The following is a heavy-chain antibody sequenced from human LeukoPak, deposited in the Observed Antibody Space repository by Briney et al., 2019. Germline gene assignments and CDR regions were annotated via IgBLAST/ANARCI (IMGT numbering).Heavy chain of an antibody. D-gene: IGHD3-3*01. CDR1: GGSISSYY. CDR3: ARGRGDFWSGYYGTYYFNY. CDR2: IYYSGST. V-gene: IGHV4-59*01. J-gene: IGHJ4*02. Sequence: SETLSLTCTVSGGSISSYYWSWIRQPPGKGLEWIGYIYYSGSTNYNPSLKSRVTISVDTSKNQFSLKLSSVTAADTAVYYCARGRGDFWSGYYGTYYFNYWGQGTLVTVSS.